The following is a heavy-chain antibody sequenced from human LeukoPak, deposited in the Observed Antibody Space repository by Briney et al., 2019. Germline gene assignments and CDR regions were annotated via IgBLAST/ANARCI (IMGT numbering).Heavy chain of an antibody. J-gene: IGHJ4*02. D-gene: IGHD5-12*01. V-gene: IGHV1-69*04. CDR2: IIPILGIA. CDR3: ARAPYSGYRLDPPGY. Sequence: SVKVSCKASGGTFSSYAISWVRQAPGQGLEWMGRIIPILGIANYAQRFQGRVTITADKSTSTAYMELSSLRSEDTAVYYCARAPYSGYRLDPPGYWGQGTLVTVSS. CDR1: GGTFSSYA.